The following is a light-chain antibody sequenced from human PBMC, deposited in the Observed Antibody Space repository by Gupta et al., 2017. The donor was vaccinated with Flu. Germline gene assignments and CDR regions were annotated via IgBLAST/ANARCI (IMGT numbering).Light chain of an antibody. CDR1: SSAVGGYNY. V-gene: IGLV2-14*01. CDR3: CSYGSTSIFL. Sequence: ITISCSGTSSAVGGYNYVCWYQHRPGESPKLIIFEVDNRSSGISNRFSGSKSGNSASLTISGLQAEDEAHYYCCSYGSTSIFLFGSGTKFIVL. J-gene: IGLJ1*01. CDR2: EVD.